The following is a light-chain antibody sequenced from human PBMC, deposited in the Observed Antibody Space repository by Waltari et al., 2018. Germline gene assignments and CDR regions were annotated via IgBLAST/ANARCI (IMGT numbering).Light chain of an antibody. CDR2: KAN. V-gene: IGLV2-14*01. Sequence: WYQQNPGQPPRPLIYKANNRPSGVSIRFSGSTSGNTASLTISGLQADDEADYYCWSYASSNFWVFGGGTKVTVL. CDR3: WSYASSNFWV. J-gene: IGLJ3*02.